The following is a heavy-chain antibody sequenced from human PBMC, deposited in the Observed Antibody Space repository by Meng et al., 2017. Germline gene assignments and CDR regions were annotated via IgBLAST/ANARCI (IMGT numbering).Heavy chain of an antibody. D-gene: IGHD6-6*01. V-gene: IGHV4-34*01. Sequence: QVQLKQWGAGLLKPSETLPLTCACYGGSFSGYYWSWIRQPPGKGLEWIGEINHSGSTNYNPSLKSRVTISVDTSKNQFSLKLSSVTAADTAVYYCARRRGGSSDWFDPWGQGTLVTVSS. CDR1: GGSFSGYY. J-gene: IGHJ5*02. CDR2: INHSGST. CDR3: ARRRGGSSDWFDP.